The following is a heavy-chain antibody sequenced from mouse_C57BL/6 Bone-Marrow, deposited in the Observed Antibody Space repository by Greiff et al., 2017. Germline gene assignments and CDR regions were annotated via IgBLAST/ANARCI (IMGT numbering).Heavy chain of an antibody. Sequence: EVKLMESGGGLVQPGGSMKLSCAASGFTFSDAWMDWVRQSPEKGLEWVAEIRNKANNHATYYAESVKGRFTISRDDSKSSVYLQMNSLRAEDTGIYYCTRDGTPYYYAMDYWGQGTSVTVSS. J-gene: IGHJ4*01. CDR2: IRNKANNHAT. D-gene: IGHD1-1*01. CDR3: TRDGTPYYYAMDY. V-gene: IGHV6-6*01. CDR1: GFTFSDAW.